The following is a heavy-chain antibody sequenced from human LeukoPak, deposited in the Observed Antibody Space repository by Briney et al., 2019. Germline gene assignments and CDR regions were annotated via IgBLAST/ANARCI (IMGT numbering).Heavy chain of an antibody. D-gene: IGHD3-16*01. V-gene: IGHV5-51*01. CDR1: GYSFSSYW. Sequence: GESLKISCKASGYSFSSYWIAWVRQMPGKGLEWMGLIYPGDSDTKYSPSFQGQVNISADRSISTAYLHWSGLKASDTAIYYCARGGQNYYYYYMDVWGKGTTVTVSS. J-gene: IGHJ6*03. CDR3: ARGGQNYYYYYMDV. CDR2: IYPGDSDT.